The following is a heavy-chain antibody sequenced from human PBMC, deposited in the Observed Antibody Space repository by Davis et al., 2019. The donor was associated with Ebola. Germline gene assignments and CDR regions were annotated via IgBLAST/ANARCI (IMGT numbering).Heavy chain of an antibody. CDR1: GASISTSSFY. J-gene: IGHJ6*02. CDR3: ARYPGMAAAGTGYYYGMDV. V-gene: IGHV4-39*01. Sequence: GSLRLSCTVSGASISTSSFYWAWIRQPPGKGLEWIGTVYYSGSTYYNPSLKSRVTISVDTSKNQVSLKLSSVTAADTAVYYCARYPGMAAAGTGYYYGMDVWGQGTTVTVSS. CDR2: VYYSGST. D-gene: IGHD6-13*01.